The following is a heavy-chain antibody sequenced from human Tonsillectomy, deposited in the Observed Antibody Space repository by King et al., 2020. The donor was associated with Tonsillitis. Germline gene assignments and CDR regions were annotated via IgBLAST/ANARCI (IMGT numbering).Heavy chain of an antibody. Sequence: QLVQSGAEVKKPGSSVKVSCKASGGTFRSYGITWVRQAPGQGLEWMGEIIPIFGTANYAQKFQGRVTITADESTSTAYMGLSSLRSEDTAVYYCARDRDYYSSGYFYIGDYWGQGTLVTVPS. D-gene: IGHD3-22*01. CDR3: ARDRDYYSSGYFYIGDY. J-gene: IGHJ4*02. CDR2: IIPIFGTA. V-gene: IGHV1-69*01. CDR1: GGTFRSYG.